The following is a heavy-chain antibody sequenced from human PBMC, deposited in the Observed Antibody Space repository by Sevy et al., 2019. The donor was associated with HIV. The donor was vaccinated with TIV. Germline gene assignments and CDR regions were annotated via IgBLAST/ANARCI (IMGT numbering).Heavy chain of an antibody. CDR3: ATPRASGWYEGTGGYFDV. V-gene: IGHV4-39*01. J-gene: IGHJ2*01. D-gene: IGHD6-19*01. CDR2: LYSTGST. CDR1: GGSISSSSYY. Sequence: SETLSLICTVSGGSISSSSYYWGWVRQPPGKGLEWIGSLYSTGSTSYNPSLRSRVTVSADTSKNQFSLKLDSVSDADTAVYHCATPRASGWYEGTGGYFDVWGRGTLVTVSS.